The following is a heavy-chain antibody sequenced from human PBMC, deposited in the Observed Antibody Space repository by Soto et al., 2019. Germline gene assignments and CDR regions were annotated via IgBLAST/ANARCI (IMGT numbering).Heavy chain of an antibody. CDR2: IYNDGTT. CDR3: VRPLPSGRNYGMDV. Sequence: GGSLRLSCTASGLSVRNNYMSWVRQAPGMGLEWVSVIYNDGTTYYADSVKGRFTLSRDTSKNTLSLQMDSLRAEDTAVYYCVRPLPSGRNYGMDVWGQGTTVTVS. D-gene: IGHD3-10*01. V-gene: IGHV3-53*01. J-gene: IGHJ6*02. CDR1: GLSVRNNY.